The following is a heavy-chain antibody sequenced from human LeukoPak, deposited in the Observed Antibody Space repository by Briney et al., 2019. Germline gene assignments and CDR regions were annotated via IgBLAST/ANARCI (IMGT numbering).Heavy chain of an antibody. Sequence: GGSLRLSCAASGFTFSSYSMNWVRQAPGKGLEWVSSISSSGRYIYYANSVKGRFTISRDNAKNSLYLQMNSLRAEDTAVYYCARGPDIAVALYYFDYWGQGTLVTVSS. CDR2: ISSSGRYI. V-gene: IGHV3-21*01. CDR1: GFTFSSYS. J-gene: IGHJ4*02. D-gene: IGHD6-19*01. CDR3: ARGPDIAVALYYFDY.